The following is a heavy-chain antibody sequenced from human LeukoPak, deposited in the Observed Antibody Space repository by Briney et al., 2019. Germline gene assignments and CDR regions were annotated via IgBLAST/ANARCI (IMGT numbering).Heavy chain of an antibody. CDR1: GDSISTSNSY. CDR3: ARVTGYMIEDYFDY. CDR2: IYYSGNT. D-gene: IGHD3-22*01. Sequence: SETLSLTCTVSGDSISTSNSYWGWIRQPPGKGLEWIGSIYYSGNTYYNASLKSRVTISVETSKNQFSLKLRSVTAADTAVYYCARVTGYMIEDYFDYWGQGTLVTVSS. J-gene: IGHJ4*02. V-gene: IGHV4-39*07.